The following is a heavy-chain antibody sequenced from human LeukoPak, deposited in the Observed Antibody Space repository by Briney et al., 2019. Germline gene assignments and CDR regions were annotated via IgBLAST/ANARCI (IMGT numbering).Heavy chain of an antibody. CDR2: MSGSGATT. CDR3: AKDYAYYYGSGIGGFDY. J-gene: IGHJ4*02. Sequence: GGSLRLSCAASGFTFSSYAMSWIRQAPGKGLEWVSAMSGSGATTYYADSVKGRFTISRDKSNNILYLQMNSLRAEDTAAYYCAKDYAYYYGSGIGGFDYWGQGTLVTVSS. CDR1: GFTFSSYA. D-gene: IGHD3-10*01. V-gene: IGHV3-23*01.